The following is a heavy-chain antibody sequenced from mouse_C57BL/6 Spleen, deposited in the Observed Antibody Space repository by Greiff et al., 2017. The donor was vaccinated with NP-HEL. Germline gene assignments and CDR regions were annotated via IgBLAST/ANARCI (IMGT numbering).Heavy chain of an antibody. J-gene: IGHJ2*01. CDR1: GYTFTSYW. D-gene: IGHD1-1*01. V-gene: IGHV1-7*01. Sequence: QVHVKQSGAELAKPGASVKLSCKASGYTFTSYWMHWVKPRPGQGLEWIGYINPSSGYTKYNQKFKDKATLTAVKSSSTAYMQLSSLTYADSAVYYCARGSSLYYFDYWGQGTTLTVSS. CDR3: ARGSSLYYFDY. CDR2: INPSSGYT.